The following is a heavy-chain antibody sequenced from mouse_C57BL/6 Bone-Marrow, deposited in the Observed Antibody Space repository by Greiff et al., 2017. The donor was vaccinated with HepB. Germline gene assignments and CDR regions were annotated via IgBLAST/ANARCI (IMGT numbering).Heavy chain of an antibody. Sequence: EVQLVESGGDLVKPGGSLKLSCAASGFTFSSYGMSWVRQTPDKRLEWVATISSGGSYTYYPDSVKGRFTISRDNAKNTLYLQMSSLKSEDTAMYYCARHGSLFPWFAYWGQGTLVTVSA. J-gene: IGHJ3*01. V-gene: IGHV5-6*01. CDR2: ISSGGSYT. CDR1: GFTFSSYG. D-gene: IGHD6-2*01. CDR3: ARHGSLFPWFAY.